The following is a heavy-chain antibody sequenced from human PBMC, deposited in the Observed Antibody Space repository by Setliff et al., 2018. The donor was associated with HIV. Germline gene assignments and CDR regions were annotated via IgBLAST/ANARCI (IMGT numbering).Heavy chain of an antibody. J-gene: IGHJ5*02. Sequence: SSETLSLTCAVSGYSISRGYYWSWIRQPPGEGLEWIGEINDSGSTNYSPSLKSRVTISVDTSKNQFSLKLSSVTAADTAVYYCARGVRVGPTTTANWFDPWGQGTLVTVSS. V-gene: IGHV4-34*01. CDR1: GYSISRGYY. CDR3: ARGVRVGPTTTANWFDP. CDR2: INDSGST. D-gene: IGHD1-26*01.